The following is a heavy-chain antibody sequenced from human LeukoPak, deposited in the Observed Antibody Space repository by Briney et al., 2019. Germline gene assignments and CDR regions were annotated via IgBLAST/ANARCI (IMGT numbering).Heavy chain of an antibody. CDR2: ISAYNGNT. V-gene: IGHV1-18*01. CDR3: ASGNYYDSSGPFDY. CDR1: DYTFTSYG. J-gene: IGHJ4*02. D-gene: IGHD3-22*01. Sequence: ASVKVSCKASDYTFTSYGISWVRQAPGQGLEWMGWISAYNGNTNYAQKLQGRVTMTTDTSTSTAYMELSSLRSEDTAVYYCASGNYYDSSGPFDYWGQGTLVTVSS.